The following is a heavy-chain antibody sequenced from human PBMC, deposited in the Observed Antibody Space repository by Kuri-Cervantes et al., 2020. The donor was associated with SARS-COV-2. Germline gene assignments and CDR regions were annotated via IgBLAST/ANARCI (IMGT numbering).Heavy chain of an antibody. V-gene: IGHV4-59*01. Sequence: SEILSLTCTVSGGSISSYYWSWIRQPPGKGLEWIGYIYYSGSTNYNPSLKSRVTISVDTSKNQFSLKLSSVTAADTAVYYCARGPNIAAAGTLDYWGQGTLVTVSS. CDR2: IYYSGST. J-gene: IGHJ4*02. CDR1: GGSISSYY. D-gene: IGHD6-13*01. CDR3: ARGPNIAAAGTLDY.